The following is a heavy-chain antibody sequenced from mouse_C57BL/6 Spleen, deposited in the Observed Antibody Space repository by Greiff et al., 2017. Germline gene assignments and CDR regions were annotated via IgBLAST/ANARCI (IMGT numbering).Heavy chain of an antibody. CDR3: ARGDYYGSSYYAMDY. CDR2: IYPGSGST. V-gene: IGHV1-55*01. Sequence: VKLQQPGAELVKPGASVKMSCKASGYTFTSYWITWVKQRPGQGLEWIGDIYPGSGSTNYNEKFTSKATLTVDTSSSTAYMQLSSLTSEDSAVYYCARGDYYGSSYYAMDYWGQGTSVTVSS. J-gene: IGHJ4*01. CDR1: GYTFTSYW. D-gene: IGHD1-1*01.